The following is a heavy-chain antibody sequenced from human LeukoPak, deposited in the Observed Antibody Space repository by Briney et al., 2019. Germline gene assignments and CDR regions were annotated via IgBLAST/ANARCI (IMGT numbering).Heavy chain of an antibody. J-gene: IGHJ3*02. CDR3: ARGGAKVRRRWELLRQDDAFDI. CDR2: ISWNSGSI. D-gene: IGHD1-26*01. Sequence: PGGSLRLSCAASGFTFDDYAMHWVRQAPGKGLEWVSGISWNSGSIGYADSVKGRFTISRDNAKNSLYLQMNSLRAEDTAVYYCARGGAKVRRRWELLRQDDAFDIWGQGTMVTVSS. V-gene: IGHV3-9*01. CDR1: GFTFDDYA.